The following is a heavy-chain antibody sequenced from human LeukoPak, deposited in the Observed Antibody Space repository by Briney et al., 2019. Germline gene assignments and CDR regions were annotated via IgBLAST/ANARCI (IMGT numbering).Heavy chain of an antibody. D-gene: IGHD2-15*01. CDR3: ARLAVVVAATGGFDY. V-gene: IGHV5-51*01. CDR2: IYPGDSDT. Sequence: GESLKISRKGSGYSFTSYWIGWVRQMPGKGLEWMGIIYPGDSDTRYSPSFQGQVTISADKSISTAYLQWSSLKASDTAMYYCARLAVVVAATGGFDYWGQGTLVTVSS. CDR1: GYSFTSYW. J-gene: IGHJ4*02.